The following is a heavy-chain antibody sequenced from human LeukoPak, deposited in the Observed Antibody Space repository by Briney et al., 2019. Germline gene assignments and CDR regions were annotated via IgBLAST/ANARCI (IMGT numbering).Heavy chain of an antibody. CDR2: IKQDGSEK. CDR1: GFTFSSYW. V-gene: IGHV3-7*01. D-gene: IGHD6-6*01. CDR3: AKDGWKYSTSFADY. Sequence: GGSLRLSCAASGFTFSSYWMSWVRQAPGKGLEWVANIKQDGSEKYYADSVKGRFTISRDNSMDTLYLQMNSLRAEDTAVYSCAKDGWKYSTSFADYWGQGTLVTVSS. J-gene: IGHJ4*02.